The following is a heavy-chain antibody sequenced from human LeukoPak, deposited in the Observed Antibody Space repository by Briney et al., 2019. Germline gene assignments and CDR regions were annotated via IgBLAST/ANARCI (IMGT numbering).Heavy chain of an antibody. V-gene: IGHV1-69*04. J-gene: IGHJ4*02. CDR1: GGTSNRHA. CDR2: IIPNLGTT. Sequence: SVKVSCKASGGTSNRHAISWVRQAPGQGLEWMGRIIPNLGTTNRAQNFQDRVTLTADKSTNTAYMELTSLTSDDTAVYYCATTNDGGGYQWGDFFDFWGQGTLVTVSS. CDR3: ATTNDGGGYQWGDFFDF. D-gene: IGHD3-22*01.